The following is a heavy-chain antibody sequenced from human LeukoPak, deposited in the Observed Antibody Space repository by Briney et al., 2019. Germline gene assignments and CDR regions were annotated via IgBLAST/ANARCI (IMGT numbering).Heavy chain of an antibody. CDR3: ARALSYSSGWYFDY. D-gene: IGHD6-19*01. J-gene: IGHJ4*02. Sequence: SQTLSLTCAVSGGSISSGGYSWSWIRQPPGKGLEWIGYIYHSGSTYYNPSLKSRVTISVDRSKNQFSLKLSAVTAADTAVYYCARALSYSSGWYFDYWGQGTLVTVSS. V-gene: IGHV4-30-2*01. CDR1: GGSISSGGYS. CDR2: IYHSGST.